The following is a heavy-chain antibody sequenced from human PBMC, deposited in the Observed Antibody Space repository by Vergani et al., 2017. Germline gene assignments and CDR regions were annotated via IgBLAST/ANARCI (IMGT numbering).Heavy chain of an antibody. D-gene: IGHD2-2*01. CDR2: IIPIFGTA. Sequence: QVQLVQSGAEVKKPGSSVKVSCKASGGTFSSYAISWVRQAPGQGLEWMGGIIPIFGTANYAQKFQGRVTITADESTSTAYMELSSLRSEDTAVYYCGRDKAYCRSTSCYTFDAWGQGTLVTVSS. CDR1: GGTFSSYA. J-gene: IGHJ5*02. CDR3: GRDKAYCRSTSCYTFDA. V-gene: IGHV1-69*01.